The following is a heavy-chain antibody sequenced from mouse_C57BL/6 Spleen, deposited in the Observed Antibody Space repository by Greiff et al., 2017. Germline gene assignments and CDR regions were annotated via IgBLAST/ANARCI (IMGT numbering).Heavy chain of an antibody. CDR3: ARLEYYGSRDY. Sequence: QVQLQQSGPELVKPGASVKISCLASGYAFSSSWMNWVKQRPGKGLEWIGRISPGDGDTNYNGKFKGKATLTADKSSSTAYMQLSSLTSEDSAVYFCARLEYYGSRDYWGQGTTLTVSS. CDR1: GYAFSSSW. V-gene: IGHV1-82*01. D-gene: IGHD1-1*01. J-gene: IGHJ2*01. CDR2: ISPGDGDT.